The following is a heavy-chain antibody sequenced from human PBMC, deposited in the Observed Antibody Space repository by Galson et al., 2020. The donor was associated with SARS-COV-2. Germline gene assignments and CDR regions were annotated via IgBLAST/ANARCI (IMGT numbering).Heavy chain of an antibody. D-gene: IGHD2-2*01. J-gene: IGHJ4*02. V-gene: IGHV3-23*01. Sequence: PGKGLEWVSAISGSGGSTYYADSVKGRFTISRDNSKNTLYLQMNSLRAEDTAVYYCAKDYRPSGIVVVPAAIDYWGQGTLVTVSS. CDR2: ISGSGGST. CDR3: AKDYRPSGIVVVPAAIDY.